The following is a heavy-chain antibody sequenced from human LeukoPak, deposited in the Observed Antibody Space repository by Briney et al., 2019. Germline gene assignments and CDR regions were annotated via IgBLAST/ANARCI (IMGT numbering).Heavy chain of an antibody. Sequence: GSLRLSCAASGFTFSSYAMSWVRQAPGKGLEWVSAISGSGGSTYYADSVKGRFTISRDNSKNTLYLQMNSLRAEDTAVYYCAKDDEGYSYGYVGQLDYWGQGTLLPVSS. V-gene: IGHV3-23*01. J-gene: IGHJ4*02. CDR1: GFTFSSYA. CDR3: AKDDEGYSYGYVGQLDY. CDR2: ISGSGGST. D-gene: IGHD5-18*01.